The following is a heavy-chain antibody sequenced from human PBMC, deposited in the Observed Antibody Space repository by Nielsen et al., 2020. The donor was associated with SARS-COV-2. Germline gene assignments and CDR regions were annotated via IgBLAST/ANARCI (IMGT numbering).Heavy chain of an antibody. Sequence: SETLSLTCTVSGGSISSYYWSWIRQPPGKGLEWIGYIYYSGSTNYNPSLKSRVTISVDTSKNQFSLKLSSVTAADTAVYYCARVGTRFGAPALNWFDPWGQGTLVTVSS. V-gene: IGHV4-59*01. D-gene: IGHD3-10*01. CDR3: ARVGTRFGAPALNWFDP. J-gene: IGHJ5*02. CDR2: IYYSGST. CDR1: GGSISSYY.